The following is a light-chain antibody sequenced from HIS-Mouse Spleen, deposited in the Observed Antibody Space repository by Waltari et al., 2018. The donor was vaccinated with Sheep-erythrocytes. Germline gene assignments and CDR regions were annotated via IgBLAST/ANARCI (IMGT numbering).Light chain of an antibody. Sequence: SYELTQPPSVSVSPGQAARLTCCGYKFVVKYACWYQQKPGQSPVLVIYQDSKRPSGIPERFSGSNSENTATLTISGTQAMDEADYYCQAWDSSTAVFGGGTKLTVL. V-gene: IGLV3-1*01. CDR3: QAWDSSTAV. J-gene: IGLJ2*01. CDR1: KFVVKY. CDR2: QDS.